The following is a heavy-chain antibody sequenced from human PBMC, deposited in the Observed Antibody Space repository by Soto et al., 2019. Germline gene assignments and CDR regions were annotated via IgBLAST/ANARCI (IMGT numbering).Heavy chain of an antibody. J-gene: IGHJ2*01. V-gene: IGHV3-23*01. CDR3: AKKGSPSGDDSNGYFDL. CDR1: GFTFRSYA. CDR2: IIGSGGSA. D-gene: IGHD3-22*01. Sequence: GGSLRLSCAASGFTFRSYAMGWVRQGPGKGLEWISTIIGSGGSAYYADSVKGRFTISRDNSKNTLYLQMDSLSADDTAVYFCAKKGSPSGDDSNGYFDLWGRGTLVNVS.